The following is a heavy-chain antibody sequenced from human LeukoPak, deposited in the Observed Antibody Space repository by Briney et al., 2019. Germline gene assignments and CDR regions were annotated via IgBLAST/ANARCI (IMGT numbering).Heavy chain of an antibody. D-gene: IGHD3-22*01. CDR1: GGSFSGYY. CDR2: INHSGST. CDR3: ARDGDYYDSSPLYRWFDP. J-gene: IGHJ5*02. Sequence: SETLSLTCAVYGGSFSGYYWSWIRQPPGKGLEWIGEINHSGSTYYNPSLKSRVTISVDTSKNQFSLKLSSVTAADTAVYYCARDGDYYDSSPLYRWFDPWGQGTLVTVSS. V-gene: IGHV4-34*09.